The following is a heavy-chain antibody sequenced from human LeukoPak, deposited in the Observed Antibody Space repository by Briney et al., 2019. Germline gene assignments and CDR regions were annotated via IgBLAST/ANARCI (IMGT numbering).Heavy chain of an antibody. CDR1: GGSITSSSYY. D-gene: IGHD5/OR15-5a*01. CDR3: VRGERDTGVYYH. Sequence: PSETLSLTCTVSGGSITSSSYYWGWIRQPPGKGLEWIGPFYYSGSTYYNPSLKNRVTISVDTSKNQFSLKLSSVTAADTAVFYCVRGERDTGVYYHWGRGTLVTVSS. J-gene: IGHJ5*02. CDR2: FYYSGST. V-gene: IGHV4-39*01.